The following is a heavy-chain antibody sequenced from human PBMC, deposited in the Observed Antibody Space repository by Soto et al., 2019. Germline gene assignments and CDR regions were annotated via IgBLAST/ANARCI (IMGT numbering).Heavy chain of an antibody. J-gene: IGHJ4*02. CDR1: GGTFSSRA. V-gene: IGHV1-69*12. Sequence: QVQLVQSGAEVKKPGSSVKVSCKASGGTFSSRALSWVRQAPGQGLEWMGGIIPIFGITNYAQKFQGRLTITADESTSIGSMELSSLGSEDTAVYYCATEATDSGYDRFDYWGQGTLVSVSS. CDR2: IIPIFGIT. D-gene: IGHD5-12*01. CDR3: ATEATDSGYDRFDY.